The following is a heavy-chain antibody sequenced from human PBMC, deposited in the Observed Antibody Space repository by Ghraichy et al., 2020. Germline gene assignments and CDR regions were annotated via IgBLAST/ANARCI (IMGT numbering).Heavy chain of an antibody. Sequence: SGPTLVKPTQTLTLTCTFSGFSLSTSGVGVGWIRQPPGKALEWLAVTYWNDDKRYSPSLKSRLTITKDTSKNQVVLTMTNMDPVDTATYYCAHRGGHSGYNWFDPWGQGTLVTVSS. D-gene: IGHD5-18*01. CDR1: GFSLSTSGVG. CDR2: TYWNDDK. CDR3: AHRGGHSGYNWFDP. V-gene: IGHV2-5*01. J-gene: IGHJ5*02.